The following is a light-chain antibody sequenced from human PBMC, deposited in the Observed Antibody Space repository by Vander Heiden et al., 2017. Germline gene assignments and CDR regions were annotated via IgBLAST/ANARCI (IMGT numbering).Light chain of an antibody. Sequence: DIVMTQSPDSLALSLGERATINCKSSQSVLYSSNNKNYLAWYQQKPGQPPKLLIYWASTRESGVPDRFSGSGSGTDFTLTISSLQAEDVAVYYCQQYYSFVGFGQGTKVEIK. V-gene: IGKV4-1*01. CDR1: QSVLYSSNNKNY. CDR3: QQYYSFVG. J-gene: IGKJ1*01. CDR2: WAS.